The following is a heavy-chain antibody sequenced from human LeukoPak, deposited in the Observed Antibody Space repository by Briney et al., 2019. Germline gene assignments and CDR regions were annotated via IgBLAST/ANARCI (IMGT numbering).Heavy chain of an antibody. CDR3: ARDEDYGDYVRYYYYGMDV. D-gene: IGHD4-17*01. J-gene: IGHJ6*04. V-gene: IGHV3-30*04. CDR1: GFTFSSYA. Sequence: GASLRLSCAASGFTFSSYAMSWVRQAPGKGLEWVAVISYDGSNKYYADSVKGRFTISRDNSKNTLYLQMNSLRAEDTAVYYCARDEDYGDYVRYYYYGMDVWGKGTTVTVSS. CDR2: ISYDGSNK.